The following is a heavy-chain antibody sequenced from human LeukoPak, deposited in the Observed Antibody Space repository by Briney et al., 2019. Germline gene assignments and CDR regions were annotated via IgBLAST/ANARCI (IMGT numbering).Heavy chain of an antibody. CDR2: IRYDGSNK. D-gene: IGHD1-26*01. CDR3: AKSDKGAVQLPFDY. CDR1: GFTFSSYG. V-gene: IGHV3-30*02. J-gene: IGHJ4*02. Sequence: GGSLRLSCAVSGFTFSSYGMHWVRQAPGKGLEGVAFIRYDGSNKYYADSVKGRFTISRDNSKNTLYLQMNSLRAEDTAVYYCAKSDKGAVQLPFDYWGQGTLVTVSS.